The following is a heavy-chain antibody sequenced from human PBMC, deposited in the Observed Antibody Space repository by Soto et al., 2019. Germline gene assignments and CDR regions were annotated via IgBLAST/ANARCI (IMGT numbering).Heavy chain of an antibody. CDR1: SIPITVDY. V-gene: IGHV4-59*01. J-gene: IGHJ5*02. D-gene: IGHD2-2*01. CDR3: ARGRHCTSTSCFGFPSIWFDP. CDR2: IYYTGST. Sequence: SETLSLTCTVSSIPITVDYWGWIRPPPSNALEVIGHIYYTGSTRYNPSLTSRVTISLDTSREQFSLKLTSVTAADTAVYYCARGRHCTSTSCFGFPSIWFDPWGQGTLVTVSS.